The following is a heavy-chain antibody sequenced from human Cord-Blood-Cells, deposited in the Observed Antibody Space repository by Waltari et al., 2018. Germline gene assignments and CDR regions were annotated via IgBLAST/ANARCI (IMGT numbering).Heavy chain of an antibody. CDR3: ARGGGADY. Sequence: EVQLVESGGGLVQPGGSLRLSCAASGFTFSSYWMSWGRQAPGRGLVWVANIKKDGSEKYYGDPGKGRFTIPRDNAKNSLYLQMNSLRAEDTAVYYCARGGGADYWGQGTLVTVSS. D-gene: IGHD3-16*01. CDR2: IKKDGSEK. CDR1: GFTFSSYW. V-gene: IGHV3-7*04. J-gene: IGHJ4*02.